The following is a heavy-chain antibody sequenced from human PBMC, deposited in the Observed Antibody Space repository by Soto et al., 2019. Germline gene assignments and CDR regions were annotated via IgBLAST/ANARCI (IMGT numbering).Heavy chain of an antibody. J-gene: IGHJ5*02. CDR1: GGSISSGGYY. Sequence: QVQLQESGPGLVKPSQTLSLTCTVSGGSISSGGYYWSWIRQHPGKGLEWIGYIYYSGSTYYNPSLTSQVTRSVYTSKNQYSLKLSSVTAEDTAVYYCARKRIAAAGPNWFYPWGQGTLVTVSS. V-gene: IGHV4-31*01. CDR2: IYYSGST. CDR3: ARKRIAAAGPNWFYP. D-gene: IGHD6-13*01.